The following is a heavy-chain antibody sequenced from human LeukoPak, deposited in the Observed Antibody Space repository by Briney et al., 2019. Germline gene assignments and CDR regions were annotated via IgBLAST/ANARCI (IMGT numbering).Heavy chain of an antibody. V-gene: IGHV4-39*01. Sequence: SETLSLTCTVSGGSISSRSYYWGWIRQPPGKGLEWIGSIYYSGSTYYNPSLKSRVTISVDTSKNQFSLKLSSVTAADTAVYYCARHVYSYGYGDFDYWGQGTLVTVSS. CDR2: IYYSGST. CDR3: ARHVYSYGYGDFDY. J-gene: IGHJ4*02. CDR1: GGSISSRSYY. D-gene: IGHD5-18*01.